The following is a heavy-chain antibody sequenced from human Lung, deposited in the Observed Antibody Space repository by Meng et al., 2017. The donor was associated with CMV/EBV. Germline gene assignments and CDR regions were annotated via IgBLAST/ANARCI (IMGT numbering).Heavy chain of an antibody. J-gene: IGHJ6*02. CDR1: GYSFTSYW. D-gene: IGHD6-6*01. Sequence: ESLKISCKGSGYSFTSYWIGWVRQMPGKGLEWMGIIYPGDSDTRYSPSFQGQVTISADKSISTAYLQWSSLKASDTAMYYCARELSSSSYYYGMDVWGQGTTVTVSS. CDR3: ARELSSSSYYYGMDV. CDR2: IYPGDSDT. V-gene: IGHV5-51*01.